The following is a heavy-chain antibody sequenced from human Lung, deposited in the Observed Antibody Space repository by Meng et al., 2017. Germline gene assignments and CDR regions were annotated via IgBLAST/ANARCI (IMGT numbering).Heavy chain of an antibody. D-gene: IGHD1-26*01. CDR3: TWDDKAVSDY. CDR1: GFYFNNAW. V-gene: IGHV3-15*01. J-gene: IGHJ4*02. CDR2: IKSNTDGGTA. Sequence: VDLVGSGGDLVKPGGSRRLSCAASGFYFNNAWMSWVRQAPGKGLEWVGRIKSNTDGGTAEYAAPVTGRFTISRDDSKSTLYLQMSGLRIDDTGVYYCTWDDKAVSDYWGQGTLVTVSS.